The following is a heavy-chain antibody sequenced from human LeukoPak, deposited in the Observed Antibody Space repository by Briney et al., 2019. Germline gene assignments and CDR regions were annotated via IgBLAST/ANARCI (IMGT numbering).Heavy chain of an antibody. V-gene: IGHV3-23*01. D-gene: IGHD3-10*01. CDR3: ARELFDFDY. Sequence: GGSLRLSCAASGIVFSNTAMNWARQAPGKGLEWVSEITGSGGSTYYADSVKGRFTISRDNSKNTLYLQMNSLRAEDTAIYYCARELFDFDYWGQGTLVTVSS. CDR1: GIVFSNTA. J-gene: IGHJ4*02. CDR2: ITGSGGST.